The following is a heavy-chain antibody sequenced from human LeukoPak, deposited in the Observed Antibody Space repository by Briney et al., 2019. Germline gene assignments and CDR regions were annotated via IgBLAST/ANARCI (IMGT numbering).Heavy chain of an antibody. CDR2: ISGSGGRT. V-gene: IGHV3-23*01. CDR1: GFTFSSYG. CDR3: AKAPVLVGATTNFDY. Sequence: PGGSLRLSCAASGFTFSSYGMSWVRQAPGKGLEWVSAISGSGGRTYYADSVKGRFTISRDNSKNTLYLQMNSLRAEDTAVYYCAKAPVLVGATTNFDYWGQGTLVTVSS. D-gene: IGHD1-26*01. J-gene: IGHJ4*02.